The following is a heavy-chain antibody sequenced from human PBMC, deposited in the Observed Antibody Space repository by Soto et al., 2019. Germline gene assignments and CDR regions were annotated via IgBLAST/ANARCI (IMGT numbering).Heavy chain of an antibody. CDR2: IYYSGST. CDR3: ARDTARVAVAGMGAFDI. CDR1: GGSISSGGYY. D-gene: IGHD6-19*01. J-gene: IGHJ3*02. V-gene: IGHV4-31*03. Sequence: QVQLQESGPGLVKPSQTLSLTCTVSGGSISSGGYYWSWIRQHPGKGLEWIGYIYYSGSTYYNPSLKSRVTISVDTSKNQFALKLSSVTAADTAVYYCARDTARVAVAGMGAFDIWGQGTMVTVSS.